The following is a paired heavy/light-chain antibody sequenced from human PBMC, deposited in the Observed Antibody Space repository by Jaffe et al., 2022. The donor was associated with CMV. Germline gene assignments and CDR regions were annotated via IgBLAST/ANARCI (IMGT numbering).Heavy chain of an antibody. J-gene: IGHJ3*01. CDR3: ARGDNLWSGYLGDAFDV. CDR1: TFTFSHYD. CDR2: ILHDGSDK. D-gene: IGHD3-3*01. Sequence: QVQLVESGGGVVQPGRSLRLSCLASTFTFSHYDMHWVRQAPGKGLEWVAFILHDGSDKYYADFVKGRFTISRDNSKNTLYLQMNSLRVDDTAVYYCARGDNLWSGYLGDAFDVWGQGTRVTVSP. V-gene: IGHV3-30*03.
Light chain of an antibody. CDR3: SSYTSSNTLVL. CDR2: DAS. Sequence: QSALTQPASVSGSPGQSITISCTAPSNDIGGYKYVSWFQQHPGKAPKLIIFDASNRPSGVSDRFSGSKSGNTASLTISGLQAEDEADYYCSSYTSSNTLVLFGGGTKVTV. J-gene: IGLJ2*01. CDR1: SNDIGGYKY. V-gene: IGLV2-14*03.